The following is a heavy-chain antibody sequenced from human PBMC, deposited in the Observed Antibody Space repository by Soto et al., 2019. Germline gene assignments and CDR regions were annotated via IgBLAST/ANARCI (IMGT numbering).Heavy chain of an antibody. D-gene: IGHD3-16*01. Sequence: QITLKESGPTLVKPTQTLTLTCTFSGFSLTTRGVGVGWIRQPPGKALECLALIYWDDDKRYSPSLQSRLSITKDNSKNQVVLTMTNVDPVDTATYYCAHIPNYYQYDWFDPWGQGTLVSVSS. CDR2: IYWDDDK. V-gene: IGHV2-5*02. CDR1: GFSLTTRGVG. J-gene: IGHJ5*02. CDR3: AHIPNYYQYDWFDP.